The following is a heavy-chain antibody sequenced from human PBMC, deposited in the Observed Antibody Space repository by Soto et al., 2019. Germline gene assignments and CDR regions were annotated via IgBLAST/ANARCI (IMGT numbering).Heavy chain of an antibody. Sequence: PSETLSLTCTVSGGSVSSGSYYWSWIRQPPGKGLEWIGYIYYSGSTNYNPSLKSRVTISVDTSKNQFSLKLSSVTAADTAVYYCASGGSVVTPDYWGQGTVVTVS. CDR2: IYYSGST. J-gene: IGHJ4*02. CDR1: GGSVSSGSYY. D-gene: IGHD2-21*02. V-gene: IGHV4-61*01. CDR3: ASGGSVVTPDY.